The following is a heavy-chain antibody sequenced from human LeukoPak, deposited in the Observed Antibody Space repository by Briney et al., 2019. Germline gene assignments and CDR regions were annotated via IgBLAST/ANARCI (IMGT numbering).Heavy chain of an antibody. Sequence: PGKSLRLSCAASGFTFNSYGMFWVRQAPGKGLEWVGVVSYDGSVKLYADSVRGRFTISRDNSKNTLFLQMNSLRAEDTAVYYCAEDSGPYTSGYYGHWGQGTLVTVSS. J-gene: IGHJ4*02. CDR1: GFTFNSYG. CDR3: AEDSGPYTSGYYGH. V-gene: IGHV3-30*18. D-gene: IGHD3-22*01. CDR2: VSYDGSVK.